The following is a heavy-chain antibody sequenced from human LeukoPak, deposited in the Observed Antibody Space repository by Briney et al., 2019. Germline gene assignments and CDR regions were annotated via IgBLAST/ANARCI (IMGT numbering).Heavy chain of an antibody. V-gene: IGHV3-49*04. CDR3: TSDEGEDTSY. Sequence: PGGSLRLSCTGSGFIFCDYAVNWVRQAPGKGLEGVGVIRSKAYGGTSEYAASVKGRFTISRDDSKSIAYLQMSSLKTEDTAVYYCTSDEGEDTSYWGQGTLVTVSS. D-gene: IGHD1-26*01. CDR2: IRSKAYGGTS. J-gene: IGHJ4*02. CDR1: GFIFCDYA.